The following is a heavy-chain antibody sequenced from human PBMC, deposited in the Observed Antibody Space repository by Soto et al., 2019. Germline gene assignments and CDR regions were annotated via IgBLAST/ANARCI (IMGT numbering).Heavy chain of an antibody. CDR2: INHSGST. CDR1: AGSFSGYY. Sequence: QVQLQQWGAGLLKPSETLSLTCAVYAGSFSGYYWSWIRQPPGKGLEWIGEINHSGSTNYNPSLKSRVTISVDTSKNQFSLKLSSVTAADTTVYYCAVRLTRTTWAFDYWGQGTLVTVSS. D-gene: IGHD1-1*01. V-gene: IGHV4-34*01. J-gene: IGHJ4*02. CDR3: AVRLTRTTWAFDY.